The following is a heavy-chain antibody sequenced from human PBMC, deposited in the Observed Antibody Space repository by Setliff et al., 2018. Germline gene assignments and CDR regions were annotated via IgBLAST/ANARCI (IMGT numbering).Heavy chain of an antibody. CDR2: ISYDGTIT. V-gene: IGHV3-30*04. D-gene: IGHD3-22*01. Sequence: GGSLRLSCAASGFLYSNNAFHWVRQTPGKGLEWVAVISYDGTITHYVDSVKGRFSISRDNSQNTLYLQMNSLRAEDTAVYYCAKDPVGYDSSGRKDYWGQGTLVTVSS. J-gene: IGHJ4*02. CDR3: AKDPVGYDSSGRKDY. CDR1: GFLYSNNA.